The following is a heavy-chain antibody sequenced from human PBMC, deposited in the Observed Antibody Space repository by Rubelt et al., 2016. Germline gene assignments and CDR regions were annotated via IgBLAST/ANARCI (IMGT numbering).Heavy chain of an antibody. CDR2: I. V-gene: IGHV3-21*01. Sequence: IYYADSVKGRFTISRDNAKNSLYLQMNSLRAEDTAVYYCASSIAARPYYFDYWGQGTLVTVSS. D-gene: IGHD6-6*01. J-gene: IGHJ4*02. CDR3: ASSIAARPYYFDY.